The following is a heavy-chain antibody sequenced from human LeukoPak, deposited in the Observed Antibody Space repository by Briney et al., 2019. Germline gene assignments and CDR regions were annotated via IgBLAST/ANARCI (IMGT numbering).Heavy chain of an antibody. CDR3: ARLTGRDGYNRGAFDI. J-gene: IGHJ3*02. D-gene: IGHD5-24*01. CDR2: INPSGGST. CDR1: GYTFTSYY. V-gene: IGHV1-46*01. Sequence: GASVKVSCKASGYTFTSYYMHWVRQAPGQGLEWMGIINPSGGSTSCAQKFQGRVTMTRDMSTSTVYMELSSLRSEDTAVYYCARLTGRDGYNRGAFDIWGQGTMVTVSS.